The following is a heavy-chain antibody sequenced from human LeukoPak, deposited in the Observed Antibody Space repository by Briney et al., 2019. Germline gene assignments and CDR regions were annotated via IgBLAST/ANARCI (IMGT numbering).Heavy chain of an antibody. Sequence: GGSLRLSCAASGFTVSSNYMSWVRQAPGKGLEWVSVIYSGGSTYYADSVKGRFTISRDNSKNTLYLQMNSLRAEDTAVYYCARVPYEGHFDYWGQGALVTVSS. J-gene: IGHJ4*02. CDR3: ARVPYEGHFDY. D-gene: IGHD5-12*01. CDR1: GFTVSSNY. V-gene: IGHV3-66*01. CDR2: IYSGGST.